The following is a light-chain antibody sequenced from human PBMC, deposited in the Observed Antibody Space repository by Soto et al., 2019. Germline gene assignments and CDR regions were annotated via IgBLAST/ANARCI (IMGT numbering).Light chain of an antibody. CDR2: EVS. CDR1: SSDVGGYNY. V-gene: IGLV2-8*01. Sequence: QSVLTQPPSASGSLGQSVTISCTGTSSDVGGYNYVSWYQHHAGTAPKLIIYEVSKRPSGVPDRFSGSKSGNTASLTVSGLQAEDEADYYCQSYDSSSAVFGGGTKLTVL. CDR3: QSYDSSSAV. J-gene: IGLJ2*01.